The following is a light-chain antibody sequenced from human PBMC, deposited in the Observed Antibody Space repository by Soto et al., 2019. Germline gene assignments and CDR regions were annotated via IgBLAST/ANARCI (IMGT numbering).Light chain of an antibody. CDR1: ESVSSK. J-gene: IGKJ4*01. CDR3: QQYNNWPLT. Sequence: ETVMTQSPATLSVSPGERATLSCRASESVSSKLAWYQQKPGQAPRLLIYGASTRATAMPARFSGSGSGTEFTLTISSLQSEDFAVYYCQQYNNWPLTFGGGTKVEIK. V-gene: IGKV3-15*01. CDR2: GAS.